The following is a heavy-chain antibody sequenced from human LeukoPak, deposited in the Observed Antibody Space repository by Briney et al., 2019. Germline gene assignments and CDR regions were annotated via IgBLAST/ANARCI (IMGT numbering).Heavy chain of an antibody. CDR3: ARGQLGLHYFDY. Sequence: GGSLRLSCAASGFTFSSYGMHWVRQAPGKGLGWVAVIWYDGSNKYYADSVKGRSTISRDNSKDTLYLQMNSLRAEDTAVYYCARGQLGLHYFDYWGQGTLVTVSS. CDR1: GFTFSSYG. V-gene: IGHV3-33*01. J-gene: IGHJ4*02. CDR2: IWYDGSNK. D-gene: IGHD6-13*01.